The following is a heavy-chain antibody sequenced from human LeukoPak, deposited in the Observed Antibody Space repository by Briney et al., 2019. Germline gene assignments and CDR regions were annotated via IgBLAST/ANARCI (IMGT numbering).Heavy chain of an antibody. J-gene: IGHJ4*02. CDR3: ARDGAKGWLWFDY. CDR2: IYFSGST. D-gene: IGHD5-18*01. CDR1: GGSISSYY. V-gene: IGHV4-59*01. Sequence: PETLSLTCTVSGGSISSYYWSWIRQPPGKGLEYIGYIYFSGSTNYNPSLKSRVTISVDTSKNQFSLKLSSVTAADTAVYYCARDGAKGWLWFDYWCQGTLVTVSS.